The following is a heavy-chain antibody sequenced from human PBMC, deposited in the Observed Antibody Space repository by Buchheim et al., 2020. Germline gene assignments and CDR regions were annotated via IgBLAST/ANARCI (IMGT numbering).Heavy chain of an antibody. D-gene: IGHD1-14*01. CDR2: IYYSGST. V-gene: IGHV4-59*12. Sequence: QVQLQESGPGLVRPSETLSLSCTVSGGSIRSYYWSWIRQPPGKGLEWIGYIYYSGSTKYSPSLKSRVTMSVDASKNQFSLKLRSVTAADTAVYYWAGEKVGTTKGDWFDPWGQGTL. J-gene: IGHJ5*02. CDR1: GGSIRSYY. CDR3: AGEKVGTTKGDWFDP.